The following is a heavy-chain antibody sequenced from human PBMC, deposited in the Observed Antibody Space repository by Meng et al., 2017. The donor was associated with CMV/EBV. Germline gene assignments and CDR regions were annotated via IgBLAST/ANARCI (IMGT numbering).Heavy chain of an antibody. CDR1: GSTFSSYE. D-gene: IGHD2-2*01. CDR2: ISSSGSTI. Sequence: GEFLKISCAASGSTFSSYEMNWVRQAPGKGLEWVSYISSSGSTIYYADSVKGRFTISRNNAKNSLYLQMNSLRAEDTAVYYCARDSKTPDAFDIWGQGTMVTVSS. J-gene: IGHJ3*02. CDR3: ARDSKTPDAFDI. V-gene: IGHV3-48*03.